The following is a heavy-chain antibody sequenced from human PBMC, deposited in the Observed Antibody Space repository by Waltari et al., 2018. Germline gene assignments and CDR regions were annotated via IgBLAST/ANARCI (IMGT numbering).Heavy chain of an antibody. J-gene: IGHJ4*02. Sequence: QVQLQESGPGLVKPSETLSLPCTVSGASIRTYDWSWIRQPPGKGLEWIGYIYFSGSTKYNPSLKSRATISLDTSKNQFSLKVRSLSAADTAIYYCARGVDPDYWGQGTLVTVSS. V-gene: IGHV4-59*01. CDR3: ARGVDPDY. D-gene: IGHD5-12*01. CDR1: GASIRTYD. CDR2: IYFSGST.